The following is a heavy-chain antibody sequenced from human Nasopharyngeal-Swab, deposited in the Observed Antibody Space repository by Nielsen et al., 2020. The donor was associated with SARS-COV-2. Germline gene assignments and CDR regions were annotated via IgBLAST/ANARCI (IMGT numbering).Heavy chain of an antibody. V-gene: IGHV1-69*10. Sequence: SVKVSCKTSGGTFSSYGISWFRQAPGQGLEWMGGIITILPITNYAQKFQDSVTITADKSTSTAYMELSSLRSEDTAAYYCARGGWLRKDYYYSYYYMDVWGKGTTVTVSS. CDR3: ARGGWLRKDYYYSYYYMDV. CDR2: IITILPIT. D-gene: IGHD5-24*01. J-gene: IGHJ6*03. CDR1: GGTFSSYG.